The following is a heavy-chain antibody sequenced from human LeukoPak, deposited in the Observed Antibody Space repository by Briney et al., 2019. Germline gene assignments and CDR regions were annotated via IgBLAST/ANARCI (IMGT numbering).Heavy chain of an antibody. CDR1: GGTFSSYT. CDR3: ARGGFAAAGSNPPDY. J-gene: IGHJ4*02. Sequence: SVKVSCKASGGTFSSYTISWVRQAPGQGLEWMGRIIPILGIANYAQKFQGRVMITADKSTSTAYMELSSLRSEDTAVYYCARGGFAAAGSNPPDYWGQGTLVTVSS. D-gene: IGHD6-13*01. V-gene: IGHV1-69*02. CDR2: IIPILGIA.